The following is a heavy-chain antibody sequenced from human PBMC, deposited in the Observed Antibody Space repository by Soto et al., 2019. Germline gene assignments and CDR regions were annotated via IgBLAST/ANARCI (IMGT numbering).Heavy chain of an antibody. CDR2: IYSGGST. CDR1: GFTVSSNY. CDR3: ARVALVVAGTDAFDI. V-gene: IGHV3-53*02. Sequence: EVQLVETGGGLIQPGGSLRLSCAASGFTVSSNYMSWVRQAPGKGLEWVSVIYSGGSTYYADSVKGRFTISRDNSKNMLYLQMNSLRAEDTAVYYCARVALVVAGTDAFDIWGQGTMVTVSS. D-gene: IGHD6-19*01. J-gene: IGHJ3*02.